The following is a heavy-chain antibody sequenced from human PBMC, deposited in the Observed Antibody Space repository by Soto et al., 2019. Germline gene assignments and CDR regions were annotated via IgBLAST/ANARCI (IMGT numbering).Heavy chain of an antibody. J-gene: IGHJ4*02. D-gene: IGHD3-9*01. V-gene: IGHV4-31*01. CDR3: ARVTYLDWKYSDS. Sequence: PSETLSLTCTVSGGSISSGGFYWSWFRQHPGKGLEWIGYIYYSGSTYYNPSLKSQVTISIDTSKNQFALRLSSVTAADTAVYYGARVTYLDWKYSDSWGQGTLVTVSS. CDR1: GGSISSGGFY. CDR2: IYYSGST.